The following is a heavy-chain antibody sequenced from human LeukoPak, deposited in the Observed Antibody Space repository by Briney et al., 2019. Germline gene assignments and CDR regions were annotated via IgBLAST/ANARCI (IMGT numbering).Heavy chain of an antibody. CDR3: ARLMPMVLTGQRYFYHPLDV. V-gene: IGHV4-59*08. CDR1: SDSISSKY. CDR2: VHYTGYT. J-gene: IGHJ6*04. D-gene: IGHD3-9*01. Sequence: PSETLSLTCTVSSDSISSKYWTWVRQPPGKGLEYIGYVHYTGYTDYNPSLESRLTISIDTSRNQFSLKLSSVTAADTAVYYCARLMPMVLTGQRYFYHPLDVWGKGTTVTVSS.